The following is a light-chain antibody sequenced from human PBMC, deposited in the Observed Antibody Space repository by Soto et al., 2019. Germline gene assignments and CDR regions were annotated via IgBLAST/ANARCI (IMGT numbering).Light chain of an antibody. CDR1: QTVSSY. J-gene: IGKJ5*01. V-gene: IGKV3-20*01. CDR3: QQYGTSPIT. CDR2: GAS. Sequence: ENVLTQSPGTLSLSPGERATLSCRASQTVSSYLTWYQQRPGQAPRLLIYGASKRATGIPDRFSGSGSGTDFTLTISRVEHEDFALYYCQQYGTSPITFGQGTRLEIK.